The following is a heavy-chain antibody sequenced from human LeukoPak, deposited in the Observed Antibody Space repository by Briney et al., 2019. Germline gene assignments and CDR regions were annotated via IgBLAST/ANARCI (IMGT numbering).Heavy chain of an antibody. D-gene: IGHD3-10*01. J-gene: IGHJ5*02. CDR2: IATSGST. CDR3: AVTRGVQGAGNWFDP. CDR1: GGAFSNGNYY. Sequence: PSETLTLTCSVSGGAFSNGNYYWSWIRQPAGKGLEWIGRIATSGSTDYNPSLKSRVTISVDTSKNQFSLKLISVTAAHTATNYRAVTRGVQGAGNWFDPWGQGTLVTVSS. V-gene: IGHV4-61*02.